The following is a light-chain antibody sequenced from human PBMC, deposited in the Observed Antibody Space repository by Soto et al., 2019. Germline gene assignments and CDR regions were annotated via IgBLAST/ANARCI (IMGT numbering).Light chain of an antibody. J-gene: IGLJ1*01. CDR1: SSDVGKYIY. Sequence: QSVLTQPASVSGSPGQSITISCTGTSSDVGKYIYVSWYQQYPGKAPKLIIHEVNNRPSGVSRRFSGSKSGNTASLTISGLQTEDEADYYCSSYTTTSAYVFGTGTKVTVL. CDR2: EVN. V-gene: IGLV2-14*03. CDR3: SSYTTTSAYV.